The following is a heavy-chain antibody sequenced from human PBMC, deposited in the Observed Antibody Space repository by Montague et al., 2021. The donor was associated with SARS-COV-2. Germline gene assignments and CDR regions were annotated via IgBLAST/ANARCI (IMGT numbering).Heavy chain of an antibody. J-gene: IGHJ1*01. D-gene: IGHD5-12*01. CDR2: INDCGTD. Sequence: SETLSLTCAVSGGSFSGYYWSWIRRPPGKGLEWIGEINDCGTDNYNPSLKSRVTISIDTSKNQYSLKLSSVTAADTAVYYCAREAGRGYSGDEWEHWGQGALVTVSS. CDR1: GGSFSGYY. V-gene: IGHV4-34*01. CDR3: AREAGRGYSGDEWEH.